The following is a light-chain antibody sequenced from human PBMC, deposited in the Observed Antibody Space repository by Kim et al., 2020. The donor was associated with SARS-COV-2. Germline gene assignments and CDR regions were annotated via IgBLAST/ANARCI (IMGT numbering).Light chain of an antibody. Sequence: VAPGRKAGSTSSGDVRAKKYARWFQQKPGQDPVLVIYKDSERPSGIPERFSGSSSGTTVTLTISGAQVEDEADYYCYSAADNNLGVFGGGTQLTVL. CDR1: VRAKKY. CDR3: YSAADNNLGV. V-gene: IGLV3-27*01. CDR2: KDS. J-gene: IGLJ3*02.